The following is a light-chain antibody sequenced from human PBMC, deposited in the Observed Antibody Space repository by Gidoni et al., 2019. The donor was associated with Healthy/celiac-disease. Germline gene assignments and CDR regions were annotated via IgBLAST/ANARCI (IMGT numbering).Light chain of an antibody. J-gene: IGLJ2*01. Sequence: SYELTQPPSVSVSPGQTASITCSGDKLGDKYACWYQQKPGQSPVLVIYQDSKRPSGIPERFSGSNSGSTATLTISGTQAMDEADYYCQAWDSSTGGVVFGGGTKLTVL. CDR3: QAWDSSTGGVV. CDR2: QDS. V-gene: IGLV3-1*01. CDR1: KLGDKY.